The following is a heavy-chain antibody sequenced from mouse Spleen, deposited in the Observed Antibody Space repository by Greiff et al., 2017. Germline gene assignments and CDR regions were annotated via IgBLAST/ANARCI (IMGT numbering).Heavy chain of an antibody. D-gene: IGHD3-1*01. CDR1: GFTFSSYA. CDR2: ISSGGSYT. Sequence: EVQGVESGGGLVKPGGSLKLSCAASGFTFSSYAMSWVRQTPEKRLEWVATISSGGSYTYYPDSVKGRFTISRDNAKNTLYLQMSSLRSEDTAMYYCARSGYAPYAMDYWGQGTSVTVSS. J-gene: IGHJ4*01. CDR3: ARSGYAPYAMDY. V-gene: IGHV5-9-3*01.